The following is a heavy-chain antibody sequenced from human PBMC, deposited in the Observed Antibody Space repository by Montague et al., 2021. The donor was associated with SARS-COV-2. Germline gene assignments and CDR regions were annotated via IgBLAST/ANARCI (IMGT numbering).Heavy chain of an antibody. CDR1: GDSVTERY. D-gene: IGHD3-10*01. Sequence: SETLSLTCTVSGDSVTERYLNWVRQAAGKGLEWIGFIHPYGDIHYNASLKSRVILSRDASKNQFSLTLTSVTAADTAGYYCAIGGDSAKCGIWVRGTLVTLSS. CDR3: AIGGDSAKCGI. J-gene: IGHJ3*02. CDR2: IHPYGDI. V-gene: IGHV4-4*07.